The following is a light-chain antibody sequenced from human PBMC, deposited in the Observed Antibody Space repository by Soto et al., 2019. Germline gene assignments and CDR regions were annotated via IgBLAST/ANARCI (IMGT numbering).Light chain of an antibody. V-gene: IGKV3-15*01. CDR3: QQYNNWPPYT. CDR1: QSVSRN. CDR2: GAS. Sequence: EIVMTQSPATLSVSPGERATLSCRASQSVSRNLAWYQQKPGQAPRLLIYGASTRATGIPARFSGSGSGTEFTLNISSLQSEDFSVYYCQQYNNWPPYTFGKGTKREIK. J-gene: IGKJ2*01.